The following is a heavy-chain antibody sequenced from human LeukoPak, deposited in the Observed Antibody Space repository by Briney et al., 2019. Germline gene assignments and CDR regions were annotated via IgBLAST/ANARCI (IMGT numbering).Heavy chain of an antibody. Sequence: GGSLRLSCAASGFTFDDYAMHWVRQAPGKGLEWVSGISWNSGTIGYADSVKGRFTISRDNAKNSLYLQMNSLSAEDTALYYCAREYSSGFHYYDYWGRGTLVTVSS. D-gene: IGHD6-19*01. J-gene: IGHJ4*02. V-gene: IGHV3-9*01. CDR1: GFTFDDYA. CDR2: ISWNSGTI. CDR3: AREYSSGFHYYDY.